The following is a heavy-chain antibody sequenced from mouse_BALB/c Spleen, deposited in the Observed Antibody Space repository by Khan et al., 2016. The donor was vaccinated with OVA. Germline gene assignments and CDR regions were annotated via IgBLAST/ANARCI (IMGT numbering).Heavy chain of an antibody. J-gene: IGHJ4*01. CDR2: INTHSGVP. V-gene: IGHV9-4*02. Sequence: QIQLVQSGPELKKPGETVRISCKASGYTYTNAGMQWVQKMPGKGLKWIGWINTHSGVPKYAEDFKGRFAFSLETSASTVYLQITNLKKEDTATYFCARGGAAYYRNDGGAMDYWGQGTSVTVSS. CDR3: ARGGAAYYRNDGGAMDY. D-gene: IGHD2-14*01. CDR1: GYTYTNAG.